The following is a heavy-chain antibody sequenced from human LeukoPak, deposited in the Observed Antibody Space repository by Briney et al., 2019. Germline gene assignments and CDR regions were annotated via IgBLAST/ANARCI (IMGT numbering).Heavy chain of an antibody. CDR3: AKAPHCPNDVCRYFDY. CDR2: ISASGGGT. CDR1: GFTFSTYP. V-gene: IGHV3-23*01. J-gene: IGHJ4*02. D-gene: IGHD2-8*01. Sequence: GGSLRLSCAASGFTFSTYPMSWVRQAPGKGLEWVSAISASGGGTYYADSVKGRFTISRDNSGSTVFLQMSSLRAEDTAVYHCAKAPHCPNDVCRYFDYWGQGILVTVSS.